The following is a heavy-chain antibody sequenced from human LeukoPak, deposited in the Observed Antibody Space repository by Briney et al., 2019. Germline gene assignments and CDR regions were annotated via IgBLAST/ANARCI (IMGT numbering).Heavy chain of an antibody. CDR1: GGSFSGYY. CDR2: INHSGST. D-gene: IGHD6-13*01. Sequence: SETLSLTCAVYGGSFSGYYWRWIRQPPGKGLEWIGEINHSGSTNYNPSLKSRVTISVDTSKNQFSLKLSSVTAADTAVYYCARGRNIAAAGTNFDYWGQGTLVTVSS. V-gene: IGHV4-34*01. CDR3: ARGRNIAAAGTNFDY. J-gene: IGHJ4*02.